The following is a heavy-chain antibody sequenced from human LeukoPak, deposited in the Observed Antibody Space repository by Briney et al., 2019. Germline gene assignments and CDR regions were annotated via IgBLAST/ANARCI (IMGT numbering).Heavy chain of an antibody. Sequence: PGGSLRLSCAASGFTFSRYWMSWVRQAPGKGLEWVANIKHDGSEKHYVDSVKGRFTISRDNAKKSLYLQMNSLRADDTAVYYCARDEEGSAWYEWGQGALVTVSS. J-gene: IGHJ4*02. V-gene: IGHV3-7*01. D-gene: IGHD6-13*01. CDR2: IKHDGSEK. CDR1: GFTFSRYW. CDR3: ARDEEGSAWYE.